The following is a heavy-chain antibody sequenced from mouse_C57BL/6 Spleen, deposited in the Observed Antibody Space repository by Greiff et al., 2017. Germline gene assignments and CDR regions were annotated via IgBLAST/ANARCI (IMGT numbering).Heavy chain of an antibody. Sequence: VMLVESGAELVKPGASVKISCKASGYAFSSYWMNWVKQRPGKGLEWIGQIYPGDGDTNYNGKFKGKATLTADKSSSTAYMQLSSLTSEDSAVYFCARRGGNAMDYWGQGTSVTVSS. V-gene: IGHV1-80*01. CDR2: IYPGDGDT. CDR1: GYAFSSYW. CDR3: ARRGGNAMDY. J-gene: IGHJ4*01.